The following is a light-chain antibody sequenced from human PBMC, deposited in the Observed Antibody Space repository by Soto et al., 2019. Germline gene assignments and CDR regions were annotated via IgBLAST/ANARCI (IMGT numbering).Light chain of an antibody. CDR2: GAS. CDR3: QQHSRLPQAT. V-gene: IGKV3-20*01. J-gene: IGKJ3*01. Sequence: EIVLTQSPGTLSLSPGERATLSCRASQPVTGNYLAWYQHVPGQAPRLLIYGASVRATGIPDRFSGSGSGTDFTLTISRLEPEDFAVYYCQQHSRLPQATFGPGTKVDIK. CDR1: QPVTGNY.